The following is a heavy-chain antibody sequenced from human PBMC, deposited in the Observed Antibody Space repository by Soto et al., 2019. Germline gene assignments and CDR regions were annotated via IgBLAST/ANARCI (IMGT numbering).Heavy chain of an antibody. Sequence: QVQLVQSGAEVKKPGASVKVSCKASGYTFTSYGISWVRQAPGQGLEWMGGISAYNGNTNYAQKLQGRVTMTTDTSTSTAYMALRRLRSDDTAVYYCARNRDYGDYPSSGMDVWGQGTTVTVSS. V-gene: IGHV1-18*04. CDR1: GYTFTSYG. D-gene: IGHD4-17*01. CDR3: ARNRDYGDYPSSGMDV. J-gene: IGHJ6*02. CDR2: ISAYNGNT.